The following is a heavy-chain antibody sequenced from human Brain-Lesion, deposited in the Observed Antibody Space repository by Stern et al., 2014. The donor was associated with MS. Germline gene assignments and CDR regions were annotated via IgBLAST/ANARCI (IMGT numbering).Heavy chain of an antibody. CDR3: ARGHIPYAYNYLFDY. CDR2: AWYDGSTA. Sequence: QDQLVQSGGGVVQPGTSLRLSCAASGFTFSSSGMPWVRQAPGQGLERVALAWYDGSTAYYTNSVKGRFTISRDNSKNTLSLQMNSLTAEDTAVYYCARGHIPYAYNYLFDYWGQGTLVTVSS. V-gene: IGHV3-33*01. J-gene: IGHJ4*02. D-gene: IGHD5-24*01. CDR1: GFTFSSSG.